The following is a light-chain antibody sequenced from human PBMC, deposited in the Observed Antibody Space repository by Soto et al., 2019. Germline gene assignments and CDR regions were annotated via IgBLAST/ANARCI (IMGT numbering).Light chain of an antibody. J-gene: IGKJ3*01. Sequence: DIQLTQSPSSLSASVGDRVTITCRASQNIITFLNWYQVKPGKAPQLLIYGSSNLQSGVPSRFSGSGAVTDFAITSSSLQPDDFATYYGQQSQIPPFTFGPGTTVD. CDR2: GSS. CDR1: QNIITF. CDR3: QQSQIPPFT. V-gene: IGKV1-39*01.